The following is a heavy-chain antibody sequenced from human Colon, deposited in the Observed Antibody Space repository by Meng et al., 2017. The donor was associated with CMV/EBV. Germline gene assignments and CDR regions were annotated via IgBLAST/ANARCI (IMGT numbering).Heavy chain of an antibody. D-gene: IGHD3-16*01. V-gene: IGHV3-74*01. J-gene: IGHJ6*02. CDR1: GFTFSNSW. CDR2: INPDGSST. CDR3: ALRLRNSDGMDV. Sequence: GGSLRLSCAASGFTFSNSWMYWVRQGPGKGLLWVSRINPDGSSTSYADSVKGRFTISRDNAKNTVFLQMNSLRAEDTAVYYCALRLRNSDGMDVWGQGTTVTVSS.